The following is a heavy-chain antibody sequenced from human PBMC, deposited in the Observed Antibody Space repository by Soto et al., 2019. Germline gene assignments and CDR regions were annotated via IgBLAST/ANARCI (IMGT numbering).Heavy chain of an antibody. J-gene: IGHJ4*02. V-gene: IGHV4-31*03. Sequence: PSETLSLTCTVSGGSVTTSSTDWSWIRHSPXKGLEWIGYVHNSGRTYYNPSLKSRVKMSVDTAKKQYDLTRTSVTAADTAVYYCARDRDYYHNSGYLHDFDFWVQGTQGTVS. D-gene: IGHD5-12*01. CDR1: GGSVTTSSTD. CDR3: ARDRDYYHNSGYLHDFDF. CDR2: VHNSGRT.